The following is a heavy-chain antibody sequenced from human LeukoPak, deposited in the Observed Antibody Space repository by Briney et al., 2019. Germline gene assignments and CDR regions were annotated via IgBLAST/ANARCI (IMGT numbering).Heavy chain of an antibody. D-gene: IGHD3-10*01. CDR1: GYTFTSHG. Sequence: ASVKVSCKASGYTFTSHGISWVRQAPGQGLEWMGIINPSGGSTSYAQKFQGRVTMTRDTSTSTVYMELSSLRSEDTAVYYCARRMVRIDNWFDPWGQGTLVTVSS. V-gene: IGHV1-46*01. CDR2: INPSGGST. J-gene: IGHJ5*02. CDR3: ARRMVRIDNWFDP.